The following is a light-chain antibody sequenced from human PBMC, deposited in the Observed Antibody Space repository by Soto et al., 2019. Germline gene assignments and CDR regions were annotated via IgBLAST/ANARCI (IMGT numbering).Light chain of an antibody. J-gene: IGKJ4*01. CDR1: QSISNN. Sequence: EIILTQSPATLSVSPGERATLSCRASQSISNNLAWYQQKPGQPPRLLIYDASTRATGLPARFSGSGSGTAYTLTISSLVSEDSATYYCQQYNKWPLTFAGGTKVEIK. V-gene: IGKV3-15*01. CDR2: DAS. CDR3: QQYNKWPLT.